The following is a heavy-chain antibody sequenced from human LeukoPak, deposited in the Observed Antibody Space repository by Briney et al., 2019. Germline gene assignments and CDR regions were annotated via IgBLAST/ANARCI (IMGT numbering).Heavy chain of an antibody. Sequence: GASVTVSCQSSGYTSTGYYMHWVRQAPGQGLEWMGWINTNSGGTNYAQKFQGRVTMTRDTSISTAYMELSRLRSDDTAVYYCARADTYYYDSSGYYYWGQGTLVTVSS. J-gene: IGHJ4*02. CDR3: ARADTYYYDSSGYYY. CDR2: INTNSGGT. V-gene: IGHV1-2*02. CDR1: GYTSTGYY. D-gene: IGHD3-22*01.